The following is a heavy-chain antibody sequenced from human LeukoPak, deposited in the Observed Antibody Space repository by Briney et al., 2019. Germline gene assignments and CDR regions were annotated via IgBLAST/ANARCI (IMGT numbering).Heavy chain of an antibody. CDR2: INHSGST. CDR3: ARAPYCGGDCYAFFDY. V-gene: IGHV4-34*01. Sequence: TSETLSLTCAVYGGSFSGYYWSWIRQPPGKGLEWIGEINHSGSTNYNPSLKSRVTISVDTSKNQFSLKLSSVTAADTAVYYCARAPYCGGDCYAFFDYWGRGTLVTVSS. D-gene: IGHD2-21*01. J-gene: IGHJ4*02. CDR1: GGSFSGYY.